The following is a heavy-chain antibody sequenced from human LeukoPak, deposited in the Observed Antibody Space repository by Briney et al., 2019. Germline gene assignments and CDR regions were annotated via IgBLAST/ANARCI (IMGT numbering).Heavy chain of an antibody. CDR1: GFTFSSYW. Sequence: GGSLRLSCAASGFTFSSYWMNWVRQAPGKGLEWVSSISSSSSYIYYADSVKGRFTISRDNAKNSLYLQMNSLRAEDTAVYYCGLGELSQTPIDYWGQGTLVTVSS. D-gene: IGHD3-16*02. J-gene: IGHJ4*02. V-gene: IGHV3-21*01. CDR3: GLGELSQTPIDY. CDR2: ISSSSSYI.